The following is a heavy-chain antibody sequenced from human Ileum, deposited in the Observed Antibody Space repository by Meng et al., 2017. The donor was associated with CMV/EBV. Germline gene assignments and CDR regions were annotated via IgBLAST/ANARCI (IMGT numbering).Heavy chain of an antibody. CDR3: AGGSGYLIDF. D-gene: IGHD3-3*01. V-gene: IGHV3-7*04. CDR1: GSTFSSYW. J-gene: IGHJ4*02. CDR2: INQDGSEI. Sequence: GGSLRLSCVASGSTFSSYWMTWVRQAPGKGLEGGANINQDGSEINYVDSVKGRFTISRDNAKNSLYLQMNNLRADDTAVFYCAGGSGYLIDFWGQGTLVTVSS.